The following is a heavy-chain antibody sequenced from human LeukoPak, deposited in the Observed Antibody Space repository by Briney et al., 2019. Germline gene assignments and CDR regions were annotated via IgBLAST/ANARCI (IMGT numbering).Heavy chain of an antibody. J-gene: IGHJ4*02. D-gene: IGHD6-19*01. CDR1: GGSISSSSYY. Sequence: SSETLSLTCTVSGGSISSSSYYWGWIRQPPGKGLEWIGSIFYTGSTYYNPSLKSRVTISVDTSKNHFSLKLSSVTAADTAVYYCARLVAVAGVFDYWGQGTLVTVSS. CDR3: ARLVAVAGVFDY. V-gene: IGHV4-39*02. CDR2: IFYTGST.